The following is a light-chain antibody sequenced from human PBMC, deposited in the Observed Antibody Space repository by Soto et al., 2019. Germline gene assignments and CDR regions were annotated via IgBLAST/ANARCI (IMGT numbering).Light chain of an antibody. V-gene: IGKV3-20*01. CDR2: ATS. J-gene: IGKJ2*03. CDR3: QQYGNSSRYS. CDR1: QSVSSNY. Sequence: EIVLTQSPGTLSLSLGERATLSCRASQSVSSNYLAWYQQKPGQAPRLLIYATSSRATGIPDRFSGSGSGTDFTLTISRLEPEDFAVYYCQQYGNSSRYSFGQGTKLEIK.